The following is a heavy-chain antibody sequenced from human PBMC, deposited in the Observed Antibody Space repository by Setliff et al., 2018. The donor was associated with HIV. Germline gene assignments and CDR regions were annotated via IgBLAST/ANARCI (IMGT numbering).Heavy chain of an antibody. CDR3: ARRPNGYSSSGYVYWHFDL. CDR2: IRSKNYGETT. D-gene: IGHD3-22*01. CDR1: GFTFSEYA. Sequence: GGSLRLSCTTSGFTFSEYAINWVRQAPGKGLEWVGFIRSKNYGETTESAASVKDRFTFSRDDSKSIAYLQVSSLKASDTAMYYCARRPNGYSSSGYVYWHFDLWGRGTLVTVS. J-gene: IGHJ2*01. V-gene: IGHV3-49*04.